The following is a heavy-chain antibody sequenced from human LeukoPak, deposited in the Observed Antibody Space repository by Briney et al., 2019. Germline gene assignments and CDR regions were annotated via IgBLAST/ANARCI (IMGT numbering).Heavy chain of an antibody. D-gene: IGHD2-8*01. J-gene: IGHJ4*02. CDR3: ARGYCTNGVCSSDYFDY. CDR1: GGSISSGGYY. CDR2: IYNSGST. Sequence: PSETLSLTCTVSGGSISSGGYYWNWIRQHPGKGLVWIGYIYNSGSTYYNPSLKSRSTISVDTSKNQFSLKLSSVTAADTAVYYCARGYCTNGVCSSDYFDYWGQGTLVTVSS. V-gene: IGHV4-31*03.